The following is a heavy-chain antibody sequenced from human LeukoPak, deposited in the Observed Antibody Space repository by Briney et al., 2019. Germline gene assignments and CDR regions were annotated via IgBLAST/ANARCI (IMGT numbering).Heavy chain of an antibody. CDR1: GFTFSSYG. D-gene: IGHD5-12*01. CDR3: ARSDIVATIPRY. Sequence: GGSLRLSCAASGFTFSSYGMHWVHQAPGKGLEWVAVIWYDGSNKYYADSVKGRFTISRDNSKNTLYLQMNSLRAEDTAVYYCARSDIVATIPRYWGQGTLVTVSS. CDR2: IWYDGSNK. J-gene: IGHJ4*02. V-gene: IGHV3-33*01.